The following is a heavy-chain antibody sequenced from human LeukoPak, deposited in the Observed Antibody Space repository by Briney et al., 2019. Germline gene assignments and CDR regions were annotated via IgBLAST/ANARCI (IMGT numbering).Heavy chain of an antibody. J-gene: IGHJ5*02. V-gene: IGHV3-7*01. CDR2: MNQDGSET. CDR3: CVYKAANWFDP. D-gene: IGHD5/OR15-5a*01. Sequence: TGGSLRLSCVASGITFSSYWMSRVRQAPGKGLEWVANMNQDGSETQYAASVQGRFTISRDNAKSALYLQMSSLRAEDTAIYYCCVYKAANWFDPWGQGTLVTVSS. CDR1: GITFSSYW.